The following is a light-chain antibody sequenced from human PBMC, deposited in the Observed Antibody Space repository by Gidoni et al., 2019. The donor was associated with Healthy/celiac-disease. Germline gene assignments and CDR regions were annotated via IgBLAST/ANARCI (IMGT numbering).Light chain of an antibody. V-gene: IGKV3-15*01. CDR2: GTS. J-gene: IGKJ1*01. CDR1: QSVSSN. CDR3: QQYNNWTPWT. Sequence: EIVMTQSPATLSVSPGERATLSCRASQSVSSNLAWYQQKPGQAPRLLIYGTSTRAPGIPARFSGRGSGKEFTLTISSLQSEDFAVYYCQQYNNWTPWTFGQXTKVEIK.